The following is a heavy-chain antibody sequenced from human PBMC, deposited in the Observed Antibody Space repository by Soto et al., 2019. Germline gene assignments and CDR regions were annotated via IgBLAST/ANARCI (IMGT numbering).Heavy chain of an antibody. D-gene: IGHD3-10*01. J-gene: IGHJ6*02. CDR3: ARVRGDITVVRGVTTSYYYYGMDG. Sequence: QVQLQESGPGLVKPSQTLSLTCTVSGDSSSSVWHYWSWFRQHPGKGLEWIGHVYYRGSTYYNPSVSGRGSIHLETRKKQSSLKLSAVTPGDTAVYCCARVRGDITVVRGVTTSYYYYGMDGWGQGTTVTVSS. V-gene: IGHV4-31*03. CDR1: GDSSSSVWHY. CDR2: VYYRGST.